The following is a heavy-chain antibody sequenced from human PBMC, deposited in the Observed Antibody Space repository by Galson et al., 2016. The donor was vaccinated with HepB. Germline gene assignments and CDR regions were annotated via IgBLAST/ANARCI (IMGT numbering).Heavy chain of an antibody. CDR1: GFSLSTSGVS. CDR3: AHRRGYYDFLTGYYKGWGFDY. V-gene: IGHV2-5*02. D-gene: IGHD3-9*01. Sequence: PALVKPTQTLTLTCTLSGFSLSTSGVSVGWIRQPPGKALEWLALIYWDDDKRYSPSLKSRLTITKDTSKNQVVLTMTNMDPVDTATYYCAHRRGYYDFLTGYYKGWGFDYWGQGTLVTVSS. CDR2: IYWDDDK. J-gene: IGHJ4*02.